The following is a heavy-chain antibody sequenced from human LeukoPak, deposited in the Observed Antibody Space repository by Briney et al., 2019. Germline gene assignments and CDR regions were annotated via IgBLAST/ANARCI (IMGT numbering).Heavy chain of an antibody. CDR3: ARDLAAVAATPHDAFDI. CDR1: GGSISSSSYY. J-gene: IGHJ3*02. CDR2: IYTSGST. Sequence: PSETLSLTCTVSGGSISSSSYYWGWIRQPPGKGLEWIGRIYTSGSTNYNPSLKSRVTMSVDTSKNQFSLKLSSVTAADTAVYYCARDLAAVAATPHDAFDIWGQGTMVTVSS. V-gene: IGHV4-39*07. D-gene: IGHD6-19*01.